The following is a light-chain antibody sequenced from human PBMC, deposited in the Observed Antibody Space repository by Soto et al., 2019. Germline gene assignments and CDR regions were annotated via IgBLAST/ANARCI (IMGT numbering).Light chain of an antibody. J-gene: IGLJ2*01. V-gene: IGLV2-14*01. CDR3: SSYTSSSTRV. Sequence: QSALTQPASVSGSLGQSITISCTGTSSDVGAYNYVSWYQHNPDKAPKLMIYEVSNRPSGVSNRFSGSKSGNTASLTISGLQAEDEADYYCSSYTSSSTRVFGGGTKVTVL. CDR2: EVS. CDR1: SSDVGAYNY.